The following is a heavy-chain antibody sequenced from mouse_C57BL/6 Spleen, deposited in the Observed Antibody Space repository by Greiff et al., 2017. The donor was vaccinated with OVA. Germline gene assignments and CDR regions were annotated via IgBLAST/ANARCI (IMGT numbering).Heavy chain of an antibody. Sequence: QVQLKESGPGLVAPSQSLSITCTVSGFSLTSYGVHWVRQPPGQGLEWLVVIWSDGSTTYNSALKSRLGIRKDNSKSQVVLKMNSLQTDDTAMYYCARSLGWAMDYWGQGTSVTVSS. V-gene: IGHV2-6*03. J-gene: IGHJ4*01. CDR2: IWSDGST. CDR3: ARSLGWAMDY. D-gene: IGHD4-1*01. CDR1: GFSLTSYG.